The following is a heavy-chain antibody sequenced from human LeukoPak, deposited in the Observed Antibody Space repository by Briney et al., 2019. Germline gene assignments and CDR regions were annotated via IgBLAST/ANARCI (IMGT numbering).Heavy chain of an antibody. V-gene: IGHV3-74*01. Sequence: PGGSLTLSCAGSGFTFSSYWMHWVRQAPGKGLVWVSRINSDGRSTSYADSVKGRFTISRHNAKNTLYLQMNSLRAEDTAVYYCARGGFDVPGMDVWGQGTTVTVSS. CDR2: INSDGRST. CDR3: ARGGFDVPGMDV. CDR1: GFTFSSYW. J-gene: IGHJ6*02. D-gene: IGHD3-10*02.